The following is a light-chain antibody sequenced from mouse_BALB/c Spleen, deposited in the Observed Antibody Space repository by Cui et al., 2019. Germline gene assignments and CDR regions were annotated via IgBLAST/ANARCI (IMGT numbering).Light chain of an antibody. CDR3: QQWSSNPYT. J-gene: IGKJ2*01. CDR2: LTS. V-gene: IGKV4-68*01. CDR1: SSVSY. Sequence: QTVLTQPPALMSASPGVKVTMTCSASSSVSYMYWYQQKPRSSPKPWIYLTSNLVSGVPARFSGSGYGTSYSLTISSMEAEDAATYYCQQWSSNPYTFGGGTKLEIK.